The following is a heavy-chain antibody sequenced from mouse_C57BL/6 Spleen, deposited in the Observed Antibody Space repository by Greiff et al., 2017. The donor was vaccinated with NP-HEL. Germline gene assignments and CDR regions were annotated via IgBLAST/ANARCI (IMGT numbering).Heavy chain of an antibody. CDR3: ATYDGYYGYAMDY. CDR2: SRNKANDYTT. D-gene: IGHD2-3*01. J-gene: IGHJ4*01. CDR1: GFTFSDFY. Sequence: EVMLVESGGGLVQSGRSLRLSCATSGFTFSDFYMEWVRQAPGKGLEWIAASRNKANDYTTEYSASVKGRFIVSRDTSQSILYLQMNALRAEDTAIYYCATYDGYYGYAMDYWGQGTSVTVSS. V-gene: IGHV7-1*01.